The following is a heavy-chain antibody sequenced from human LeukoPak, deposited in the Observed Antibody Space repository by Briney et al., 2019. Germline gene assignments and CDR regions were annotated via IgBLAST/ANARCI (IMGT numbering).Heavy chain of an antibody. J-gene: IGHJ4*02. Sequence: GGSLRLSCSASGFTFSSYVMTWVRQAPGQGLEWVSAISGSGDDTYYADSVKGRFTISRDNSKNTLYLQMNSLRAEDTAVYYCAKRGRVLRFLEWLLSFDYWGQGTLVTVSS. CDR2: ISGSGDDT. CDR3: AKRGRVLRFLEWLLSFDY. CDR1: GFTFSSYV. D-gene: IGHD3-3*01. V-gene: IGHV3-23*01.